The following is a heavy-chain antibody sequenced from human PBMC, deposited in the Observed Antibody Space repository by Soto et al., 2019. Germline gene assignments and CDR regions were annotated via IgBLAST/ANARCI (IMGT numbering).Heavy chain of an antibody. V-gene: IGHV3-30*18. CDR2: ISSDGSSE. CDR3: AKTITTYSGSSRGRGGILEN. CDR1: GFTFSVYG. D-gene: IGHD2-2*01. J-gene: IGHJ4*02. Sequence: QVHLVESGGGVVQPGRSLRLSCAASGFTFSVYGMHWVRQFPGKGLEWMAVISSDGSSEHYADSVKGRFTISRDNSRNTLYLQMNNLRLEDSAIYYCAKTITTYSGSSRGRGGILENWGKGTLVSVSS.